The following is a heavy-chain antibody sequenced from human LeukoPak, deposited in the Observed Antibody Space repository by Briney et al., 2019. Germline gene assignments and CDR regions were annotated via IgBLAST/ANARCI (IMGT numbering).Heavy chain of an antibody. D-gene: IGHD2-21*01. J-gene: IGHJ4*02. CDR2: IYENGGTT. CDR3: AKDFRIGYSAHFDY. V-gene: IGHV3-23*01. Sequence: GGSLRLSCTASGFTFRSHAMSWVRQAPEKGLEFVSGIYENGGTTYYADSVKGRFSISRDNSKNTLYLQMDSLRGEDTAVYYCAKDFRIGYSAHFDYWGQGALVTVSS. CDR1: GFTFRSHA.